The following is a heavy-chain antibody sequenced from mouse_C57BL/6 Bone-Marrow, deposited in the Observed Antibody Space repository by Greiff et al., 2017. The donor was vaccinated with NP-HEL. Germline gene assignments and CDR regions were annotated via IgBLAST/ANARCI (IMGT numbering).Heavy chain of an antibody. Sequence: EVQLQQSGPELVKPGASVKISCKASGYTFTDYYMNWVKQSHGKSLEWIGDINPNNGGTSYNQKFKGKATLTVDKSSSTAYMELRSLTSEYSAVYYCARRIVYGYDEGTFAYWGQGTLVTVSA. V-gene: IGHV1-26*01. CDR2: INPNNGGT. CDR1: GYTFTDYY. D-gene: IGHD2-2*01. J-gene: IGHJ3*01. CDR3: ARRIVYGYDEGTFAY.